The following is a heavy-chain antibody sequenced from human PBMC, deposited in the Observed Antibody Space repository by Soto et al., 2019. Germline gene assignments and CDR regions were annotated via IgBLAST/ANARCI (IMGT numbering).Heavy chain of an antibody. CDR1: GFAFSIYA. V-gene: IGHV3-30-3*01. Sequence: QVLLVEAGGGVVQPGGSLRLSCAGSGFAFSIYAIHWVRQAPGKGLEWVAVMSHDGSNRYYADAVKGRFTISRDNSKSTVYLEMNSPRAEDTAVYFCVRSSGVPTPDFDYWGQGTLVTVSS. J-gene: IGHJ4*02. CDR3: VRSSGVPTPDFDY. D-gene: IGHD3-10*01. CDR2: MSHDGSNR.